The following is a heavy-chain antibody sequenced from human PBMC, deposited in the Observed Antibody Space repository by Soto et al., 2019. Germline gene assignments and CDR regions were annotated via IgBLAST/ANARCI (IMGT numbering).Heavy chain of an antibody. Sequence: GGSLRLSCAASGFTFSSYAMHWVRQAPGKGLEWVAVISYDGSNKYYADSVKGRFTISRDNSKNTLYLQMNSLRAEDTAVYYCARDAHPYYDSSGYYYYYGMDVWGQGTTVTVSS. CDR3: ARDAHPYYDSSGYYYYYGMDV. CDR1: GFTFSSYA. J-gene: IGHJ6*02. D-gene: IGHD3-22*01. V-gene: IGHV3-30-3*01. CDR2: ISYDGSNK.